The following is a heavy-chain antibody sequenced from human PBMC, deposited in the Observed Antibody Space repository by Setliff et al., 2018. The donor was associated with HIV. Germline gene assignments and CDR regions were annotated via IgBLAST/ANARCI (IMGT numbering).Heavy chain of an antibody. J-gene: IGHJ4*02. CDR1: GYTFTSYY. Sequence: ASVKVSCKASGYTFTSYYIHWVRQAPGQGLEWMGEINPSGGSTSYSEKFRGRATMTRDTSRSTVYMELSSLRFDDTAVYYCARVPTLRYASPVDMWGQGTLVTVSS. CDR3: ARVPTLRYASPVDM. V-gene: IGHV1-46*01. CDR2: INPSGGST. D-gene: IGHD3-9*01.